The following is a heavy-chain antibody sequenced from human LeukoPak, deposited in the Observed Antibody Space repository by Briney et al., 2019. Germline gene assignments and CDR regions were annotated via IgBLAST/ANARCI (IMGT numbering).Heavy chain of an antibody. D-gene: IGHD6-13*01. CDR1: GYTFTSYA. CDR2: INTNTGNP. CDR3: AREKPSIAAAGDRSGFDP. V-gene: IGHV7-4-1*02. J-gene: IGHJ5*02. Sequence: ASVKVSCKASGYTFTSYAMNWVRQAPGQGLEWMGWINTNTGNPTYAQGFTGRFVFSLDTSVSTAYLQISSLKAEDTAVYYCAREKPSIAAAGDRSGFDPWGQGTLVTVSS.